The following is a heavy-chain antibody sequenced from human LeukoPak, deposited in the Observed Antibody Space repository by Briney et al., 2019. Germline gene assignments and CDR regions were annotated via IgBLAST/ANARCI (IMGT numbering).Heavy chain of an antibody. Sequence: GGSLRLSCAASGFTLSSYYMSWVRHAPGTGLVFVSRINVDGSYIEYADSVKGRFTISRDSAKNTLYLQMNRLRAEDTAVYYCTRLSYGRSPDYWGQGALVTVSS. CDR1: GFTLSSYY. D-gene: IGHD1-26*01. CDR2: INVDGSYI. V-gene: IGHV3-74*03. CDR3: TRLSYGRSPDY. J-gene: IGHJ4*02.